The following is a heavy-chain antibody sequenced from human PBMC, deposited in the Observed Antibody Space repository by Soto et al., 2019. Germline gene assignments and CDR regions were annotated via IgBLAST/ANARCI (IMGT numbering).Heavy chain of an antibody. D-gene: IGHD2-2*01. Sequence: GGSLRLSCAASGFTFSSYSMNWVRQAPGKGLEWVSYISSSSSTIYYADSVKGRFTISRDNAKNSLYLQMNSLRDEDTAVYYCARDGAYCSSTSCYFVRPNYYYYYGMDVWGQGTTVTVSS. CDR1: GFTFSSYS. V-gene: IGHV3-48*02. CDR3: ARDGAYCSSTSCYFVRPNYYYYYGMDV. J-gene: IGHJ6*02. CDR2: ISSSSSTI.